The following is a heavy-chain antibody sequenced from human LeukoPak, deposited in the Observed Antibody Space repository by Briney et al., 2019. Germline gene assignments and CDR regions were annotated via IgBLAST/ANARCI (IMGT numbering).Heavy chain of an antibody. CDR2: IYSGGST. CDR1: GFIVSSNY. Sequence: GGSLRLPCAASGFIVSSNYMSWVRQAPGKGLEWVSVIYSGGSTYYADSVKGRFTISRDNSKNTLYLQVNSLTAEDTAVYYGARGHYCSSTSCYRSSWFDPWGQGTLVTVSS. CDR3: ARGHYCSSTSCYRSSWFDP. D-gene: IGHD2-2*02. V-gene: IGHV3-66*02. J-gene: IGHJ5*02.